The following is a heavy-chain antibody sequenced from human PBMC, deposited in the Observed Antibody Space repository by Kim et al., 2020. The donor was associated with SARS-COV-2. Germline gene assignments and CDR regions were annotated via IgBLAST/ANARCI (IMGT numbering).Heavy chain of an antibody. V-gene: IGHV4-61*01. CDR3: ARGVPGYCSSTSCYAPGP. J-gene: IGHJ5*02. Sequence: SETLSLTCTVSGGSVSSGSYYWSWIRQPPGRGLEWIGYIYYSGSTNYNPSLKSRVTISVDTSKNQFSLKLSSVTAADTAVYYCARGVPGYCSSTSCYAPGPWGQKTLVTVSS. CDR2: IYYSGST. D-gene: IGHD2-2*01. CDR1: GGSVSSGSYY.